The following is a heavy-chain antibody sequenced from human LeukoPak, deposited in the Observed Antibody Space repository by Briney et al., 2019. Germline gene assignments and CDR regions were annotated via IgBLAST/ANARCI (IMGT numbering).Heavy chain of an antibody. CDR2: IQYDGSNE. CDR1: GFPFSSHG. D-gene: IGHD2-8*01. CDR3: AKDRCSNGIGCYYYYMDV. Sequence: GGSLRLSCAGSGFPFSSHGMNWVRQAPGKGLEWVAYIQYDGSNEQYAHSVKGRFRISRDSSKNILYLQMNSLRAEDTAVYYCAKDRCSNGIGCYYYYMDVWGKGTTVTISS. J-gene: IGHJ6*03. V-gene: IGHV3-30*02.